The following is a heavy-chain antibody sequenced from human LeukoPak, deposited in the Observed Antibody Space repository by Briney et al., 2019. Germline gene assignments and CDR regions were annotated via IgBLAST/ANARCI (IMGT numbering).Heavy chain of an antibody. V-gene: IGHV3-23*01. CDR1: GFTLSTNA. D-gene: IGHD1-26*01. CDR3: AKDVGKWESLHFFDY. J-gene: IGHJ4*02. CDR2: ISGSGAST. Sequence: SGGSLRLSCLTSGFTLSTNAMSWVRQAPGKGLEWISGISGSGASTYYADSVKGRFTISRDDSRNTLYLQMNSLRGDDTAVYYCAKDVGKWESLHFFDYWGQETLVTVSS.